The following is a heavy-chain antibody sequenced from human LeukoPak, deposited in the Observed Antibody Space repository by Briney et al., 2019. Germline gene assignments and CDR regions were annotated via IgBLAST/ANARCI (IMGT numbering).Heavy chain of an antibody. D-gene: IGHD3-10*01. J-gene: IGHJ3*01. CDR1: GGSISSSSYY. CDR3: ATTYYYGSGSPV. V-gene: IGHV4-39*01. Sequence: PSETLSLTCTVSGGSISSSSYYWGWIRQPPGKGLEWIGSIYYSGSTYYNPSLKSRATISVDTSKNQFSLKLSSVTAADTAVYYCATTYYYGSGSPVWGQGTMVTVSS. CDR2: IYYSGST.